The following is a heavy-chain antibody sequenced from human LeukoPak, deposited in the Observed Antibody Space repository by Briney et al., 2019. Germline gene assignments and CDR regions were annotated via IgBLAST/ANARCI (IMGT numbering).Heavy chain of an antibody. V-gene: IGHV1-2*02. Sequence: ASVKVSFRASGYTFTVYYMHWVPQAPGQGLEWMGWINPNSGGTSYAQKFQGRVTMTRDTSISTAYMGLSRLRSDDTAVYYCARETVRRSFEYDYWGQGTLVTVSS. D-gene: IGHD3-9*01. CDR1: GYTFTVYY. J-gene: IGHJ4*02. CDR2: INPNSGGT. CDR3: ARETVRRSFEYDY.